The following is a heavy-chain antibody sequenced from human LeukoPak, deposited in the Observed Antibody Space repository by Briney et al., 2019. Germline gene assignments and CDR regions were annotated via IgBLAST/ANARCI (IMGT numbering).Heavy chain of an antibody. CDR1: GFTFGDYA. V-gene: IGHV3-66*01. Sequence: SGGSLRLSCTASGFTFGDYAMSWFRQAPGKGLEWVSVIYSGGRTYYADSVKGRFTISRDNSKNTLYLQMNSLRAEETAVYYCARAGPSSSWHQFDYWGQGTLVTVSS. D-gene: IGHD6-13*01. CDR3: ARAGPSSSWHQFDY. CDR2: IYSGGRT. J-gene: IGHJ4*02.